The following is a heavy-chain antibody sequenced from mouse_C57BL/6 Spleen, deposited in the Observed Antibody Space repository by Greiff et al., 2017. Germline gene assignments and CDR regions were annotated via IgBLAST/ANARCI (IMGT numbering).Heavy chain of an antibody. J-gene: IGHJ3*01. Sequence: QVHVKQPGAELVKPGASVKMSCKASGYTFTSYWITWVKQRPGQGLEWIGDIYPGSGSTNYNEKFKSKATLTVDTSSSTAYMQLSSLTSEDSAVYYCARRAAQAALAYWGQGTLVTVSA. CDR1: GYTFTSYW. CDR3: ARRAAQAALAY. V-gene: IGHV1-55*01. D-gene: IGHD3-2*02. CDR2: IYPGSGST.